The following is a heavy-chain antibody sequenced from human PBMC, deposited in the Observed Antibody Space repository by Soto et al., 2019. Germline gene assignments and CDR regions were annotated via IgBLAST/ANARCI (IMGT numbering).Heavy chain of an antibody. J-gene: IGHJ6*02. CDR2: ISTNGGST. Sequence: EVQLVESGEGLVQPGGSLRLSCAASGFTFGSYAMYWVRQAPGKGLEYVSGISTNGGSTDYADSVKGRFTISRDNSKNTLYLQMGSLRPEDMGVYYCARSGGYYAYYYYGMDVWGQGTTVTVSS. CDR3: ARSGGYYAYYYYGMDV. CDR1: GFTFGSYA. V-gene: IGHV3-64*02. D-gene: IGHD3-3*01.